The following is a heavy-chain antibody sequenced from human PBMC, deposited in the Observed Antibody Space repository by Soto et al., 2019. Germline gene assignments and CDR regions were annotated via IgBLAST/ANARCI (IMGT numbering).Heavy chain of an antibody. CDR1: GYTFTSYY. D-gene: IGHD3-22*01. CDR3: AIYPTYYDSSGLIDY. J-gene: IGHJ4*02. V-gene: IGHV1-46*01. CDR2: INPSGGST. Sequence: ASVKVSCKASGYTFTSYYMHWVRQAPGQGLEWMGIINPSGGSTSYAQKFQGRVTMTRDTSTSTVYMELSSLRSEDTAVYYCAIYPTYYDSSGLIDYWGQGTLVTGSS.